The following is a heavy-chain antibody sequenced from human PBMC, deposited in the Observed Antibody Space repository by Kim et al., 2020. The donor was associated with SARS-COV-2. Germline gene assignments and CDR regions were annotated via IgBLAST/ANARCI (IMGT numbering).Heavy chain of an antibody. CDR2: ISYDGSNK. Sequence: GGSLRLSCAASGFTFSSYGMHWVRQAPGKGLEWVAVISYDGSNKYYADSVKGRFTISRDNSKNTLYLQMNSLRAEDTAVYYCAKDPEYYDILTGYPDYWGQGTLVTVSS. D-gene: IGHD3-9*01. V-gene: IGHV3-30*18. CDR3: AKDPEYYDILTGYPDY. J-gene: IGHJ4*02. CDR1: GFTFSSYG.